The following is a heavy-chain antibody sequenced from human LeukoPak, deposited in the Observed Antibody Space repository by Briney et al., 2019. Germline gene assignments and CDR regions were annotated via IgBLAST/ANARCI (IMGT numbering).Heavy chain of an antibody. Sequence: ASETLSLTCTISGGSVSSGSYYWSWIRQPPGRGLEWIAYIHYSGSAAYNPSLKSRVTISRDMSTNQFSLKMTSVTAADTAVYFCARDMGAPDYGSYSVDYWGQGTLVTVSS. V-gene: IGHV4-61*01. J-gene: IGHJ4*02. CDR2: IHYSGSA. CDR3: ARDMGAPDYGSYSVDY. CDR1: GGSVSSGSYY. D-gene: IGHD4-23*01.